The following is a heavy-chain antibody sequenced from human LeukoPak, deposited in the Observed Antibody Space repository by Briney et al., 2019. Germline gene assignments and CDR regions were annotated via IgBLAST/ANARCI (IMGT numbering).Heavy chain of an antibody. Sequence: PGGSLRLSCVASGFTFSSYWMSWVRQAPGKGLEWVANIKQDEGQKYYVDSVKGRFTISRDNAQKTLYLQMSSLRDEDTAVYFCARVFYYGSRYYYMDVWGKGTPVTISS. D-gene: IGHD3-10*01. CDR3: ARVFYYGSRYYYMDV. J-gene: IGHJ6*03. CDR1: GFTFSSYW. CDR2: IKQDEGQK. V-gene: IGHV3-7*01.